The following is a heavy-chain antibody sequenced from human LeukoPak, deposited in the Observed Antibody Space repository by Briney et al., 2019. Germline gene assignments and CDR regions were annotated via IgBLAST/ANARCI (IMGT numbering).Heavy chain of an antibody. J-gene: IGHJ4*02. CDR1: GFPFSDYA. V-gene: IGHV3-23*01. CDR3: AKLGCTGTICYANY. Sequence: GGSLRLSCAASGFPFSDYAMTWVRQTPGKGLEGVSVISGGGDRVDYADSMKGRFTISRDNSKNTLYLQMYSLRAEDTALYYCAKLGCTGTICYANYWGQGTLVTVSS. D-gene: IGHD2-2*01. CDR2: ISGGGDRV.